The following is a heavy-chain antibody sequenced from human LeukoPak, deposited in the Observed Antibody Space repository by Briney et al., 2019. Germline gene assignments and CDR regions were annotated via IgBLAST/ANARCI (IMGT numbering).Heavy chain of an antibody. CDR3: AKGIKNIAVAGLYYYYYGMDV. CDR1: GFTFSSHG. CDR2: ISYDGSNK. J-gene: IGHJ6*02. Sequence: PGGSLRLSCAASGFTFSSHGMHWVRQAPGKGLEWVAVISYDGSNKYYADSVKGRFTISRDNSKNTLYLQMNSLRAEDTAVYYCAKGIKNIAVAGLYYYYYGMDVWGQGATVTVSS. D-gene: IGHD6-19*01. V-gene: IGHV3-30*18.